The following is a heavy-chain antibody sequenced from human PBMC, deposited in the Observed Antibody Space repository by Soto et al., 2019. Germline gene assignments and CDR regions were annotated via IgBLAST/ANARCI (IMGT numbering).Heavy chain of an antibody. D-gene: IGHD2-15*01. CDR2: IWYDGSNK. V-gene: IGHV3-33*01. J-gene: IGHJ2*01. CDR1: GFTFSSYG. CDR3: AREGEVVVAATDWYFDL. Sequence: QVQLVESGGGVVQPGRSLRLSCAASGFTFSSYGMHWVRQAAGKGLEWVAVIWYDGSNKYYADSVKGRFTISRDNSKNTLYLQMNSLRAEDTAVYYCAREGEVVVAATDWYFDLWGRGTLVTVSS.